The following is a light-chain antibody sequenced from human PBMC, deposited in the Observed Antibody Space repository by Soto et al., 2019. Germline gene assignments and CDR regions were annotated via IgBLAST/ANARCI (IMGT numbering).Light chain of an antibody. V-gene: IGLV2-14*01. CDR1: NSDIGGYNS. CDR2: GVT. J-gene: IGLJ2*01. Sequence: QSALTQPASVSGSPGQSITISCTGSNSDIGGYNSVSWYQQHPGKAPKLLIFGVTNRPSGVSYRFSGSKSGNTASLTISALQAEDEADYYCTSYTSVTIVVFGGGTKVTVL. CDR3: TSYTSVTIVV.